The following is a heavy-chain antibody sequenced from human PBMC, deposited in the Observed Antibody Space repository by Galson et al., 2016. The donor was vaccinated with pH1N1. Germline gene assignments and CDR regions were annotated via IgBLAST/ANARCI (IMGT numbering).Heavy chain of an antibody. Sequence: SLRLSCAASGFTFTDYYMSWIRQAPGKGLEWIAYISSSGSYINYADSVKGRFTVSRDHANRSLWLQLNSLTVEDTAVYFCARNGRYGHCGGGNCYPAEDFQYCGRGTLVSVSS. CDR3: ARNGRYGHCGGGNCYPAEDFQY. J-gene: IGHJ1*01. D-gene: IGHD2-15*01. CDR1: GFTFTDYY. V-gene: IGHV3-11*06. CDR2: ISSSGSYI.